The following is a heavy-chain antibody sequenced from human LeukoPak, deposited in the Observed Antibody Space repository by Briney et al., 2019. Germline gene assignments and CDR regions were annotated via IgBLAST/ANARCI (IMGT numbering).Heavy chain of an antibody. V-gene: IGHV4-59*08. CDR2: IYYSGSP. CDR1: GGSISSYY. J-gene: IGHJ6*02. CDR3: ARFGRTHYYYYGMDV. Sequence: PSETLSLTCTVSGGSISSYYWSWIRQPPGKGLEWIGYIYYSGSPNYNPSLKSRVTISVDTSKNQFSLKLSSVTAADTAVYYCARFGRTHYYYYGMDVWGQGTTVTVSS. D-gene: IGHD1-14*01.